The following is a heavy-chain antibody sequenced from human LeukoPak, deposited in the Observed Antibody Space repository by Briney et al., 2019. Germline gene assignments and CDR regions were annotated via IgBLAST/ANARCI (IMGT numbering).Heavy chain of an antibody. CDR2: IYQSGST. D-gene: IGHD2-21*02. CDR3: AREHIVVVTATSGSGWFDP. J-gene: IGHJ5*02. CDR1: GYSISSSGYY. Sequence: RASETLSLTCTVSGYSISSSGYYWGWIRQPPGKGLEWIGSIYQSGSTYYNPSLKSRVTVSVDPSKNQFSLKLSSVTAADTAVYYCAREHIVVVTATSGSGWFDPWGQGTLVTVSS. V-gene: IGHV4-39*07.